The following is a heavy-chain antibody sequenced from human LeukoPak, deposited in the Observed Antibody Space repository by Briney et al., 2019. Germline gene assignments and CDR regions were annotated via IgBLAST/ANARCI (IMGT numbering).Heavy chain of an antibody. V-gene: IGHV1-18*01. J-gene: IGHJ4*02. CDR3: ARAGLPWYSGSYNTMIHFDY. D-gene: IGHD1-26*01. Sequence: ASVKVSCKASGYTFTSYGISWVRQAPGQGLEWMGWISAYNGNTNYAQKLQGRVTMTTDTSTSTAYMELRSLRSEDTAVYYCARAGLPWYSGSYNTMIHFDYWGQGTLVTVSS. CDR2: ISAYNGNT. CDR1: GYTFTSYG.